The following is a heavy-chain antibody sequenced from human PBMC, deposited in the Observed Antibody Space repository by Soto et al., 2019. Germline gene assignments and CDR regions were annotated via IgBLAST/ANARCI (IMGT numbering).Heavy chain of an antibody. D-gene: IGHD2-8*02. Sequence: QVQLQQWGAGLLKPSETLSLTCAVYGGSFSGYYWTWLRQPPGTGLEWIGEINHSGSTNYNPSLKRRVTISVDTSKNPFALKLTSVTAADTAVYYWARDKITGLFDYWGQGTLVTVSS. V-gene: IGHV4-34*01. J-gene: IGHJ4*02. CDR2: INHSGST. CDR1: GGSFSGYY. CDR3: ARDKITGLFDY.